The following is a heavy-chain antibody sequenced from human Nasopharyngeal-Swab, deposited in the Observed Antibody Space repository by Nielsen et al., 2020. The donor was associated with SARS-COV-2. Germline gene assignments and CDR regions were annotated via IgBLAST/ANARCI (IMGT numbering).Heavy chain of an antibody. V-gene: IGHV1-2*06. D-gene: IGHD2-8*01. J-gene: IGHJ4*02. Sequence: ASVTVPCKASGYTFTDYYMHWVRQAPGQGLEWMGRINPNSGDTNYAQNFQGRVTMTRDTSIKTAYMELSSLRSDDTAVYYCARDDGDVPGVTGSGPPGGFWGQGTLVTVSS. CDR1: GYTFTDYY. CDR2: INPNSGDT. CDR3: ARDDGDVPGVTGSGPPGGF.